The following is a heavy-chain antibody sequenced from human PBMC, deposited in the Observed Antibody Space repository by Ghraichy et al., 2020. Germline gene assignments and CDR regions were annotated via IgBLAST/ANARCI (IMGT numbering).Heavy chain of an antibody. Sequence: GGSLRLSCAASGFTFSSYAMSWVRQAPGKGLEWVSAISGSGGSTYYADSVKGRFTISRDNSKNTLYLQMNSLRAEDTAVYYCAKCGSGSYYRITEPKLFDYWGQGTLVTVSS. CDR2: ISGSGGST. D-gene: IGHD3-10*01. CDR1: GFTFSSYA. J-gene: IGHJ4*02. CDR3: AKCGSGSYYRITEPKLFDY. V-gene: IGHV3-23*01.